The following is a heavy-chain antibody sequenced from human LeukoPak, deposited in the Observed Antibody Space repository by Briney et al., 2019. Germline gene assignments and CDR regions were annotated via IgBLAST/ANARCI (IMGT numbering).Heavy chain of an antibody. V-gene: IGHV1-46*01. CDR3: ARPYGDYAQFDY. CDR1: GYIFTSFY. D-gene: IGHD4-17*01. J-gene: IGHJ4*02. CDR2: INPSGGST. Sequence: GASVKVSCKASGYIFTSFYMHWVRQAPGQGLEWMGIINPSGGSTGYAQRFQGRVTMTRDTSTSTVYMELSSLRSEDTAVYYCARPYGDYAQFDYWGQGTLVTVSS.